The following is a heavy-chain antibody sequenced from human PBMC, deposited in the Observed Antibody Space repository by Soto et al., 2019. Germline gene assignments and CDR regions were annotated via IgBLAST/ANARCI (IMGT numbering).Heavy chain of an antibody. CDR3: ARLSSDGGRFYYSYYMDV. V-gene: IGHV4-39*01. Sequence: SETLSLTCTVSGGSISSSSYYWGWIRQPPGKGLEWIGSIYYSGSTYYNPSLKSRVTISVDTSKNQFSLKLSSVTAADTAVYYCARLSSDGGRFYYSYYMDVWGKGTMVTVSS. CDR1: GGSISSSSYY. CDR2: IYYSGST. D-gene: IGHD3-3*01. J-gene: IGHJ6*03.